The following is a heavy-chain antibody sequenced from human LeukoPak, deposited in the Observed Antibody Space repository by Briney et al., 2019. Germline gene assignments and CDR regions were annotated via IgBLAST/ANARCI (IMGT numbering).Heavy chain of an antibody. D-gene: IGHD3-10*01. CDR2: IWYDGSNK. J-gene: IGHJ5*02. Sequence: PGRSLRLSCAASGFTFSSYGMHWVRQAPGKGLEWVAVIWYDGSNKYYADSVKGRFTISRDNSKNTLYLQMNSLRAEDTAVYYCARDLGSGSAPWAPTFDPWGQGTLVTVSS. CDR3: ARDLGSGSAPWAPTFDP. CDR1: GFTFSSYG. V-gene: IGHV3-33*01.